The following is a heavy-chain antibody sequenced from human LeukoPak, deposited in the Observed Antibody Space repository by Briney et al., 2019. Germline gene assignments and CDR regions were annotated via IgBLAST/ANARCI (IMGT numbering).Heavy chain of an antibody. Sequence: GGSLRLSCPASAFTVSSNYMSWVRQAPGKGLEWVSVIYSGGGTYYTDSVKGRFDNTRDKSKNTLYLQMNSLRAVDTAVYYCARISLGAFDIWGQGTMVTVSS. V-gene: IGHV3-53*01. CDR1: AFTVSSNY. CDR3: ARISLGAFDI. J-gene: IGHJ3*02. CDR2: IYSGGGT. D-gene: IGHD2/OR15-2a*01.